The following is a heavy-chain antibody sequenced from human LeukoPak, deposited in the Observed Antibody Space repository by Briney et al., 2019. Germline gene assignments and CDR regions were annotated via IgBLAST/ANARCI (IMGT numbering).Heavy chain of an antibody. CDR1: GITFSKYW. CDR3: ARDGRPLDY. Sequence: GGSLRLSCVDSGITFSKYWMSWVRQAPGKGLEWVANIKQDGGEKYYVDSVKGRFAISRDNAKNSLYLQMNSLRVEDTAVYYCARDGRPLDYWGQGTLVTVSS. J-gene: IGHJ4*02. V-gene: IGHV3-7*03. CDR2: IKQDGGEK.